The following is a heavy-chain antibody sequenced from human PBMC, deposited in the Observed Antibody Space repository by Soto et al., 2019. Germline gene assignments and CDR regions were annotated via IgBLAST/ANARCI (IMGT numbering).Heavy chain of an antibody. V-gene: IGHV3-23*01. CDR2: ISGSGGST. D-gene: IGHD1-26*01. J-gene: IGHJ6*02. CDR1: GFTFSSYA. Sequence: EVQLLESGGGLVQPGGSLRLSCAASGFTFSSYAMSWVRQAPGKGLEWVSAISGSGGSTYYADSVKGQFTISRDNSKNTLYLQMNSLRAEDTAVYYCAKDLFGGSYNGGMDVWGQGTTVTVSS. CDR3: AKDLFGGSYNGGMDV.